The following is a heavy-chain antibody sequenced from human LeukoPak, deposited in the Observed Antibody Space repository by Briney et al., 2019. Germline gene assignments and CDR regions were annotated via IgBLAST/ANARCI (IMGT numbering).Heavy chain of an antibody. J-gene: IGHJ3*02. CDR3: ARLVMVRGVIAFDI. D-gene: IGHD3-10*01. Sequence: PSETLSLTCTVSGGSISSSSYYWGWIRQPPGKGLEWIGSIYYSGSTYYNPSLKSRVTISVDTSKNQFSLKLSSVTAADTAVYYCARLVMVRGVIAFDIWGQGTMVTVSS. CDR2: IYYSGST. CDR1: GGSISSSSYY. V-gene: IGHV4-39*01.